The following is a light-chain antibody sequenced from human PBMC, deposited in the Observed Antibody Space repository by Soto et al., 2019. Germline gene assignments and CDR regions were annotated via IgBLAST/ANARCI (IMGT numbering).Light chain of an antibody. CDR2: GAS. V-gene: IGKV3-20*01. CDR1: QSVSNSY. J-gene: IGKJ1*01. Sequence: EIQLTQSPATLSLSPGERATISCRASQSVSNSYLAWYQQKPGQAPRLLIYGASSRATGIPDRFSGSGSGTDFTLTISRLEPEDFAVYYCQQYGSSPETFGQGTKVDIK. CDR3: QQYGSSPET.